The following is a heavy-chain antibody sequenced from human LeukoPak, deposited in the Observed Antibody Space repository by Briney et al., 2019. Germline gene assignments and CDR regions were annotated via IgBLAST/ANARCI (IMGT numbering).Heavy chain of an antibody. J-gene: IGHJ3*02. V-gene: IGHV4-39*01. D-gene: IGHD3-22*01. CDR2: IYFSET. Sequence: PSETLSPTCTVSGGSSSDTTYYWTWIRQPPGKGLEWIASIYFSETKYNPSLKSRVTISGDTSKNQFSLKLSSVTAADTAVYYCASPSKLVISRGGFDIWGQGTVVTVSA. CDR1: GGSSSDTTYY. CDR3: ASPSKLVISRGGFDI.